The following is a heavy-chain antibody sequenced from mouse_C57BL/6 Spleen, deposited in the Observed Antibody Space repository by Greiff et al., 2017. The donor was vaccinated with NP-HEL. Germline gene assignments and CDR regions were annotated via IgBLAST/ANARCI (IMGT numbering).Heavy chain of an antibody. V-gene: IGHV5-17*01. Sequence: EVQRVESGGGLVKPGGSLKLSCAASGFTFSDYGMHWVRQAPEKGLEWVAYISSGSSTIYYADTVKGRFTISRDNAKNTLFLQMTSLRSEDTAMYYCARYYGSSPYWYCDVWGTGTTVTVSS. CDR1: GFTFSDYG. J-gene: IGHJ1*03. CDR2: ISSGSSTI. D-gene: IGHD1-1*01. CDR3: ARYYGSSPYWYCDV.